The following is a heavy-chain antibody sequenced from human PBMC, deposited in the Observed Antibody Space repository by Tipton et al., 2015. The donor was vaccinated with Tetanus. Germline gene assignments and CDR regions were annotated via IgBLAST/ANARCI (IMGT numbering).Heavy chain of an antibody. CDR3: AKYLQLERVFDY. D-gene: IGHD1-1*01. V-gene: IGHV3-30*18. CDR2: ISDDGRNK. Sequence: QVQLVQSGGGVVQPGRSLRLSCAASGFTFRSYGMHWVRQAPGKGLEWVAVISDDGRNKYYADSVKGRFTISRDNSKSTLYLQMNSLRPDDTAVYFCAKYLQLERVFDYWGQGTLVTVSS. CDR1: GFTFRSYG. J-gene: IGHJ4*02.